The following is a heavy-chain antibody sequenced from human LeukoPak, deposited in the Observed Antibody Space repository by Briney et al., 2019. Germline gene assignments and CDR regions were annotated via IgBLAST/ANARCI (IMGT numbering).Heavy chain of an antibody. D-gene: IGHD3-22*01. CDR3: ARDPPYYYDSSGYYPDDY. Sequence: GASVKVSCKASGYTFTSYGISRVRQAPGQGLEWMGWISAYNGNTNYAQKLQGRVTMTTDTSTSTAYMELRSLRSDDTAVYYCARDPPYYYDSSGYYPDDYWGQGTLVTVSS. CDR1: GYTFTSYG. J-gene: IGHJ4*02. V-gene: IGHV1-18*01. CDR2: ISAYNGNT.